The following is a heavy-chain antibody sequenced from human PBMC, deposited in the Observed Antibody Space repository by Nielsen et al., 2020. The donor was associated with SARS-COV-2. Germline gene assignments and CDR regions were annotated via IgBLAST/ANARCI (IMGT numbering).Heavy chain of an antibody. D-gene: IGHD2-8*01. V-gene: IGHV3-7*01. J-gene: IGHJ6*02. Sequence: WIRQPPGKGLEWVANINPTGSDKNYVDSVKGRFSISRDNAKNSLYLQMNSLRAEDTAVYYCARNVRGYCTNGVCYHYYGMDVWGQGTTVTVSS. CDR2: INPTGSDK. CDR3: ARNVRGYCTNGVCYHYYGMDV.